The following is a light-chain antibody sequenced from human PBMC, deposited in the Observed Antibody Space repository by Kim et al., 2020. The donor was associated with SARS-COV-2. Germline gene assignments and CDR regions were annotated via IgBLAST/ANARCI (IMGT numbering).Light chain of an antibody. V-gene: IGKV1-5*01. J-gene: IGKJ2*01. CDR3: QQYDTYST. CDR2: DAS. Sequence: IQMTQSPSTLSASVGDRVTITCRASQSINSWLAWYQQKPGKAPKLLIYDASNLESGVPSRFSGSGSGTEFTLTISSLQPDDFATYYCQQYDTYSTFGQGTKVDIK. CDR1: QSINSW.